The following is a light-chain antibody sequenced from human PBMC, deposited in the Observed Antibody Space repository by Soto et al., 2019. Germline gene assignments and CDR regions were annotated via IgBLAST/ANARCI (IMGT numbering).Light chain of an antibody. CDR1: SSDVGLYNY. CDR3: NSYTSSGTYV. J-gene: IGLJ1*01. V-gene: IGLV2-14*03. CDR2: DVS. Sequence: QSVLTQPASVSGSPGQSITISCTGTSSDVGLYNYVSWYRHLPGKAPELIIYDVSNRPSGVSNRFSGSKSANTASLTTSGLQAEDEADYYCNSYTSSGTYVFGTGTKLTVL.